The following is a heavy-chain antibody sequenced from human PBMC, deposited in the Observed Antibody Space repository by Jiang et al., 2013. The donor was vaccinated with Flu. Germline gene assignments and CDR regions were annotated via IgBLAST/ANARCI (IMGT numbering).Heavy chain of an antibody. V-gene: IGHV5-51*01. CDR2: VYPGDSDT. D-gene: IGHD3-3*01. Sequence: GAEVKKPGESLKISCKGSGYSFTSYWIGWVRQMPGKGLEWVGFVYPGDSDTRYSPSFQGQVTISFDESITTAYLQWGSLKASDTAMYYCAREGVGGGYFDYWGQGALVTVSS. CDR1: GYSFTSYW. J-gene: IGHJ4*02. CDR3: AREGVGGGYFDY.